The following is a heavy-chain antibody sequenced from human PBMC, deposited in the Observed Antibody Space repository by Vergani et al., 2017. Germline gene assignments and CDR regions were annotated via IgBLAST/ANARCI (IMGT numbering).Heavy chain of an antibody. D-gene: IGHD3-3*01. V-gene: IGHV5-51*01. CDR3: AREGVYYDFWSGYYTEPHYYYYYMDV. CDR2: IYPGDSDT. Sequence: EVQLVQSGAEVKKPGESLKISCKGSGYSFTSYWIGWVRQMPGKGLEWMGIIYPGDSDTRYSPSFQGQVTISADKSISTAYLQWSSLKASDTAMYYCAREGVYYDFWSGYYTEPHYYYYYMDVWGKGTTVTVSS. J-gene: IGHJ6*03. CDR1: GYSFTSYW.